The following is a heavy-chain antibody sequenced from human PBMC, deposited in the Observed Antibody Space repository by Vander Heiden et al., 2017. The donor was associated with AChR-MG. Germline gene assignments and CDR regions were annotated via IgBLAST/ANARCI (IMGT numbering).Heavy chain of an antibody. Sequence: QVQVVESGGGLVKPGGSLRLSWTVSAFTFSDYHMSWIGQARGKGLEWISYISSIGSTTYYADSVKGRFTISRDNAKNSLHLQMNSLRPEDTAVYYCAGDSSAYYSFDIWCQGTVVTVSS. CDR1: AFTFSDYH. V-gene: IGHV3-11*01. D-gene: IGHD3-22*01. CDR2: ISSIGSTT. J-gene: IGHJ3*02. CDR3: AGDSSAYYSFDI.